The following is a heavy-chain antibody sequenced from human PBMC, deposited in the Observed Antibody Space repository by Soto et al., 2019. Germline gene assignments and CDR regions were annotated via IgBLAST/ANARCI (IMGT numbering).Heavy chain of an antibody. CDR3: ARQGGIAVAGTNY. D-gene: IGHD6-19*01. V-gene: IGHV4-39*01. Sequence: QLQLQESGPGLVKSSETLSLTCTVSGVSIRSIYYWAWIRQPPGKGLEWIGSIDYNESTYYNPSLKSRVTMSVDTSKNQFSLKLSSVTAADTAVYYCARQGGIAVAGTNYWGQGTLVTVSS. J-gene: IGHJ4*02. CDR1: GVSIRSIYY. CDR2: IDYNEST.